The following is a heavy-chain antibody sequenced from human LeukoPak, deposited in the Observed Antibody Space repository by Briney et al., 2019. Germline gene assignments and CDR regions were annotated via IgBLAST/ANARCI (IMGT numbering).Heavy chain of an antibody. CDR1: GYTFTAYY. CDR2: INPNSGGT. D-gene: IGHD4-11*01. V-gene: IGHV1-2*02. J-gene: IGHJ6*02. CDR3: ARDVRSNYGSHTMDV. Sequence: ASVKVSCKTSGYTFTAYYMDWVRQAPGQGLEWMAWINPNSGGTNYAQHFQGRVTMTRDTSISTAYLELSRLTSDDTAVYYCARDVRSNYGSHTMDVWGQGTTVTVSS.